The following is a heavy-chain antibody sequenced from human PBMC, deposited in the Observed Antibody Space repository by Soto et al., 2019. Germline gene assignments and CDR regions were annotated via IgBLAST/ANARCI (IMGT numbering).Heavy chain of an antibody. V-gene: IGHV3-23*01. CDR1: GFTFSSYA. D-gene: IGHD3-16*02. Sequence: GESLKISCAASGFTFSSYAMSWVRQAPGKGLEWVSAISGSGGSTYYADSVKGRFTISRDNSKNTLYLQMNSLRAEDTAVYYCADYDYIWGSYRRGYFQHWGQGTLVTVSS. J-gene: IGHJ1*01. CDR3: ADYDYIWGSYRRGYFQH. CDR2: ISGSGGST.